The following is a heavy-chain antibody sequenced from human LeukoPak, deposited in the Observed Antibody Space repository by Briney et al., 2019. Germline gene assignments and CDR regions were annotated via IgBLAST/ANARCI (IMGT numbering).Heavy chain of an antibody. D-gene: IGHD2/OR15-2a*01. CDR3: ARRGFYALSH. CDR2: MYYSGSP. J-gene: IGHJ4*02. V-gene: IGHV4-59*12. CDR1: GASITSYY. Sequence: SETLSLTCTVSGASITSYYWSWIRQPPGKGLEWVAYMYYSGSPNYNPSLKSRVTIFVDASKNQISMKLSSVTAAETAVYYCARRGFYALSHWGQGTLVTVSS.